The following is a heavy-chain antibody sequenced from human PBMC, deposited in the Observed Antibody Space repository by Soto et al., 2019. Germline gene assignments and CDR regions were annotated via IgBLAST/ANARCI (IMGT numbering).Heavy chain of an antibody. CDR2: ISYDGSNK. V-gene: IGHV3-30*18. CDR1: GFTFSNYG. Sequence: QVQLVESGGGVVQPGRSLRLSCAASGFTFSNYGIHWVRQAPGKGLEWVAVISYDGSNKYYADSVKGQFTISGDNSKNPLYLEMNRLRAEDTAVYYCAKVPTYYYFWSGPGDFHFYSGMDVWGQGTTVTVSS. J-gene: IGHJ6*01. D-gene: IGHD3-3*01. CDR3: AKVPTYYYFWSGPGDFHFYSGMDV.